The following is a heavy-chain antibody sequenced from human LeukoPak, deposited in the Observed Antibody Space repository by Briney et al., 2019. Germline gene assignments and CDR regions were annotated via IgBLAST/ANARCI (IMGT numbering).Heavy chain of an antibody. J-gene: IGHJ4*02. CDR1: GFTFDDYG. CDR3: ARDLVIVGAPGFDY. V-gene: IGHV3-20*04. D-gene: IGHD1-26*01. Sequence: GGSLRLSCAASGFTFDDYGMSWVRQAPGKGLEWVSGINWNGGSTGYADSVKGRFTISRDNAKNSLYLQMNSLRAEDTALYYCARDLVIVGAPGFDYWGQGTLVTVSS. CDR2: INWNGGST.